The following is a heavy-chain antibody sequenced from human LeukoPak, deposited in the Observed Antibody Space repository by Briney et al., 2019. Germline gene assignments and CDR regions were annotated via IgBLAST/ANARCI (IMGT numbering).Heavy chain of an antibody. D-gene: IGHD3-22*01. CDR1: GYTFTGYY. CDR2: INPNSGGT. Sequence: ASVKVSCKASGYTFTGYYMHWVRQAPGQGLEWMGWINPNSGGTNYAQKFQGRVTTTRDTSISTAYMELSKLRSDDTAVYYCARDYYDSSGYSGYWGQGTLVTVSS. J-gene: IGHJ4*02. CDR3: ARDYYDSSGYSGY. V-gene: IGHV1-2*02.